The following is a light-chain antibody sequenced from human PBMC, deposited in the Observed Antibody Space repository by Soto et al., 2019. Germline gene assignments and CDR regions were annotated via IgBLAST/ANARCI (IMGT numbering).Light chain of an antibody. CDR2: GAS. J-gene: IGKJ1*01. CDR1: QSVSSSY. V-gene: IGKV3-20*01. CDR3: QQYGSS. Sequence: EIVLTQSPGTLSLSPGERATLSCRASQSVSSSYLAWYQQKPGQAPRLLIYGASSSATGIPDRFSGSGSGTDFTLTISRLEPEDFAVYYCQQYGSSFSQGTKVEIK.